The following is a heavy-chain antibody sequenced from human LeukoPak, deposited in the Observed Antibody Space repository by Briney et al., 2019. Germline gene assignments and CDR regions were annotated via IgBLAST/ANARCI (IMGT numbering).Heavy chain of an antibody. CDR3: ARGRKQLVRESVY. CDR2: IYQSGST. V-gene: IGHV4-38-2*02. J-gene: IGHJ4*02. Sequence: PSETLSLTCTVSGYSIANGYQWAWIRQPPGKRLEWIGSIYQSGSTYDNLSLKSRLTMSVDTSKNQFSLKMRSVTAADTAVYYCARGRKQLVRESVYWGQGTLVTVSS. D-gene: IGHD6-13*01. CDR1: GYSIANGYQ.